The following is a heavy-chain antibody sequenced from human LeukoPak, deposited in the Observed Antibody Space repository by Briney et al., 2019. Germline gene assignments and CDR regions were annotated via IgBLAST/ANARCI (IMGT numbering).Heavy chain of an antibody. D-gene: IGHD5-12*01. J-gene: IGHJ4*02. CDR2: IYHIGGT. Sequence: PSETLSLTCAVSGGSISSSNWWSWFRQPPGKGLEGMGEIYHIGGTNHNPPLRSRVAISLGKSKNQFSLKLYSVTAADTAVYYCARGGVATIRFSNDYWGQGTLVTVSS. V-gene: IGHV4-4*02. CDR3: ARGGVATIRFSNDY. CDR1: GGSISSSNW.